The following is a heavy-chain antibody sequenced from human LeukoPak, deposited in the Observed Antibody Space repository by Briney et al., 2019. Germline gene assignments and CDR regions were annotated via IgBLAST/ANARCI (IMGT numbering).Heavy chain of an antibody. Sequence: ASVNVSCKASGFIFSNYGINWVRQAPGQGLEWMGWISAYNNNTNYAQKLQGRVTMSTDTSTNTAYMELRSLRSDDTAVYYCARGFPSGKQWLTNWGQGTLVTVSS. D-gene: IGHD6-19*01. CDR3: ARGFPSGKQWLTN. J-gene: IGHJ4*02. V-gene: IGHV1-18*01. CDR2: ISAYNNNT. CDR1: GFIFSNYG.